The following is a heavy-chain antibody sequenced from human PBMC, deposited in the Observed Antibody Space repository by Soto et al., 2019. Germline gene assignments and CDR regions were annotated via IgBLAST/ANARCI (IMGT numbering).Heavy chain of an antibody. CDR1: GGTFSSYT. Sequence: SVKVSCKASGGTFSSYTISWVRQAPGQGLEWMGRIIPILGIANYAQKFQGRVTITADKSTSTAYMELSSLRSEDTAVYYCARDSAKYCSSTSCPDAFDIWGQGTMVTVS. CDR3: ARDSAKYCSSTSCPDAFDI. J-gene: IGHJ3*02. D-gene: IGHD2-2*01. CDR2: IIPILGIA. V-gene: IGHV1-69*04.